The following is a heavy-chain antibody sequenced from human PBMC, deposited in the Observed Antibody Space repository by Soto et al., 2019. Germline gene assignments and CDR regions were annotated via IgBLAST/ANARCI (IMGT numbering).Heavy chain of an antibody. D-gene: IGHD6-13*01. J-gene: IGHJ4*02. CDR1: GGSISSSTYY. CDR2: IYYTGST. CDR3: ARRIAATGQTFDY. Sequence: SETLSLTCTVSGGSISSSTYYWGWIRQPPGKGLEWIGNIYYTGSTYYNPSLMSRVTISVDTSKNQFSLKLSSVTAADTAVYYCARRIAATGQTFDYWGQGALVTVSS. V-gene: IGHV4-39*01.